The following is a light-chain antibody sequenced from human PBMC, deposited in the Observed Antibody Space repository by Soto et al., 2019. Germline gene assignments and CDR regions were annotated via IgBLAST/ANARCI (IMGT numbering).Light chain of an antibody. CDR2: AAS. V-gene: IGKV1-17*03. CDR1: RGITNY. CDR3: QQRSNWPPT. J-gene: IGKJ1*01. Sequence: DIQMTQSPSAMSASVGDRVTITCRASRGITNYVAWFQQKPGQVPKRLIYAASSLQRGVPSRFSGSGSGTDFTLTISSLEPEDFAVYYCQQRSNWPPTFGQGTKVEIK.